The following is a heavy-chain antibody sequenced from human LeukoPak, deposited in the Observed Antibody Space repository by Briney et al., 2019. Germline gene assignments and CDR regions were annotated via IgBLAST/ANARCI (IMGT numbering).Heavy chain of an antibody. CDR2: ISSSSSYI. V-gene: IGHV3-21*01. Sequence: GGSLRLSCAASGFTFSSYSMNWVRQAPGKGLEWVSSISSSSSYIYYADSVKGRFTISRDNAKNSLYLQMNSPRAEDTAVYYCAREGLGLRLGELSSFDYWGQGTLVTVSS. CDR1: GFTFSSYS. D-gene: IGHD3-16*02. J-gene: IGHJ4*02. CDR3: AREGLGLRLGELSSFDY.